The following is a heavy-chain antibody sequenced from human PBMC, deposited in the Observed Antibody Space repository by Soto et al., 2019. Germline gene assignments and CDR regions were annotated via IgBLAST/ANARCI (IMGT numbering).Heavy chain of an antibody. J-gene: IGHJ6*02. CDR3: AGGGIAGAGTRHYYYGMDV. D-gene: IGHD6-19*01. CDR1: GFTFSSYA. CDR2: ISYDGSNK. V-gene: IGHV3-30-3*01. Sequence: QVQLVESGGGVVQPGRSLRLSCAASGFTFSSYAMHWVRQAPGKGLEWVAVISYDGSNKYYADSVKGRFTISRDNSKNTLYLQRNSLRAEDTAVFYWAGGGIAGAGTRHYYYGMDVWGQGTTVTVSS.